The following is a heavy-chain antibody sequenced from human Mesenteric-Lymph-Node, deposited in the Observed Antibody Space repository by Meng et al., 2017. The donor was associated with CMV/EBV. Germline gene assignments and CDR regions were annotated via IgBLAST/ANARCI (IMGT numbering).Heavy chain of an antibody. D-gene: IGHD1-20*01. CDR3: ARDPSITGTTTYYFDY. V-gene: IGHV1-69*04. CDR2: IIPILGIA. CDR1: GDTFNSYA. J-gene: IGHJ4*02. Sequence: SVKVSCKASGDTFNSYAISWVRQAPGQGLEWMGRIIPILGIANYAQKFQGRVTITADKSTSTAYMELSSLRSEDTAVHYCARDPSITGTTTYYFDYWGQGTLVTVSS.